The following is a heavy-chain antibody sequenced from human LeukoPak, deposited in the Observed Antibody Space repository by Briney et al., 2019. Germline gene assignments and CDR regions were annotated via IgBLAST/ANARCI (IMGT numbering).Heavy chain of an antibody. CDR2: IYHSGST. V-gene: IGHV4-38-2*02. D-gene: IGHD3-22*01. J-gene: IGHJ3*02. Sequence: SETLSLTCTVSGYSISSGYYWGWIRQPPGKGLEWIGSIYHSGSTYYNPSLKSRVTISVDTSKNQFSLKLSSVTAADTAVYYCASGYYYDSSDDAFDIWGQGTMVTVSS. CDR3: ASGYYYDSSDDAFDI. CDR1: GYSISSGYY.